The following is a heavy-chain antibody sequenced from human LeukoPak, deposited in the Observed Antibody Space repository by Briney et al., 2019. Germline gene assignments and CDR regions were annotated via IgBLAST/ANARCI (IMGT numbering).Heavy chain of an antibody. D-gene: IGHD3-3*01. CDR2: INYKTNGGTA. CDR1: GFTFNNAW. CDR3: PTDHRTIYGVVFPDY. V-gene: IGHV3-15*01. J-gene: IGHJ4*02. Sequence: WGSLRLSCAVSGFTFNNAWRSWVRQAPGKGLEWVGRINYKTNGGTADYAAPVKGRFTISRVDSKDTLYLQMNRLKTEDTAVYYCPTDHRTIYGVVFPDYWGQGTLVTVSS.